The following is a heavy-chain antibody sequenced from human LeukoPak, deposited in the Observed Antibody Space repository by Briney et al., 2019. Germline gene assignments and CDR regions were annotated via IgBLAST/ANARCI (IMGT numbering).Heavy chain of an antibody. CDR1: GFTFSSYA. D-gene: IGHD3-22*01. CDR2: ISGSGGST. V-gene: IGHV3-23*01. CDR3: AKDNRHYDSSGYYYGDGRASAFDY. Sequence: PGGSLRLSCAASGFTFSSYAMSWVRQAPGKGLEWVSAISGSGGSTYYADSVKGRFTISRDNSKNTLYLQMNSLRAEDTAVYYCAKDNRHYDSSGYYYGDGRASAFDYWGQGTLVTVSS. J-gene: IGHJ4*02.